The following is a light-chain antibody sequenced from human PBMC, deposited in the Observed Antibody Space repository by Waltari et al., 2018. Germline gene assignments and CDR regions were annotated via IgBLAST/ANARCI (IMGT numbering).Light chain of an antibody. V-gene: IGLV2-8*01. Sequence: QSALTQPPSASGSPGQSVTISCTGTSGAVGAYNYVSWYQQHPGKAPKLLIYEVTKRPSGVPDRFSGSKSDNTASLTVSGLQAEDEADYYCCSYAGGNTEVFGGGTKLTVL. CDR1: SGAVGAYNY. CDR3: CSYAGGNTEV. CDR2: EVT. J-gene: IGLJ2*01.